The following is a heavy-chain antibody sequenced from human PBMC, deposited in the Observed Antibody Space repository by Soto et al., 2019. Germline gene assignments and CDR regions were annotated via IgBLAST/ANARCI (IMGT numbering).Heavy chain of an antibody. D-gene: IGHD2-2*01. CDR1: GFAFNNYS. V-gene: IGHV3-21*01. CDR2: ISKSDYT. J-gene: IGHJ4*02. Sequence: EVQLLESGGGLVRPGGSLRLSCTVSGFAFNNYSINWVRQAPGKGLEWVSSISKSDYTYYSDSVKGRFTISRDNAKNSVSLQMNTLRVEDTAVYYCAREDSIIIPAVSDFWGQGTLVTVSS. CDR3: AREDSIIIPAVSDF.